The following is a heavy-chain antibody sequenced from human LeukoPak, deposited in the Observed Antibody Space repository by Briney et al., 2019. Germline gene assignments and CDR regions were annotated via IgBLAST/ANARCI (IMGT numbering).Heavy chain of an antibody. V-gene: IGHV4-31*11. Sequence: SETLSLTCAVYGGPFSGYYWSWIRQHPGKGLEWIGYIYYSGSTYYNPSLKSRVTISVDTSKNQFSLKLSSVTAADTAVYYCARDHRAIQLWQQTSRGAFDIWGQGTMVTVSS. CDR2: IYYSGST. CDR1: GGPFSGYY. J-gene: IGHJ3*02. D-gene: IGHD5-18*01. CDR3: ARDHRAIQLWQQTSRGAFDI.